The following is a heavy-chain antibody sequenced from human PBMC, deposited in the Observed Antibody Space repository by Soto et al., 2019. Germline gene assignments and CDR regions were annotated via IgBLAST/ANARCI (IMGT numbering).Heavy chain of an antibody. J-gene: IGHJ4*02. CDR2: ISYDGSNK. Sequence: QVQLVEAGGGVVQPGRSLRLSCEASGFTFSSYAMHWVRQAPGKGLEWVAVISYDGSNKYYADSVKGRFTISRDNSKNTLYLQMNSLRAEDTAVYYCARGGYWGQGTLVTVSS. CDR3: ARGGY. V-gene: IGHV3-30-3*01. CDR1: GFTFSSYA.